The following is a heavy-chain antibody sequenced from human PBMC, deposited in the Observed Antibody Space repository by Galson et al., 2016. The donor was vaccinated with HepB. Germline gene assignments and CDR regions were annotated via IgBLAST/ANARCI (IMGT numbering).Heavy chain of an antibody. CDR2: DSMDGRRK. CDR3: AKRHEYCPPVGCSVDS. D-gene: IGHD2/OR15-2a*01. V-gene: IGHV3-30*18. CDR1: GFTFNRRG. Sequence: SLRLSCEASGFTFNRRGMHWVRQAPGKGLEWVAADSMDGRRKFYADSVKGRFTISRDNSNNMLFLQMSSLRVDDTAVYYCAKRHEYCPPVGCSVDSWGQGTLVSVSS. J-gene: IGHJ4*02.